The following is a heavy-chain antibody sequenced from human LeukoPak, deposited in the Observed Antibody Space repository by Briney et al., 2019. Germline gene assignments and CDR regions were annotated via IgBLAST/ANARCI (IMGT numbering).Heavy chain of an antibody. V-gene: IGHV3-30*02. Sequence: GGSLRLSCVGSGFTSSNYGIHWVRQAPGKGLEWVAFIRYGGSNEYYADSVRGRFTISRDNSKNSLYLRMNSLRGEDTARYYCAKSRAPTADPDAFDVWGQGTMVTVSS. D-gene: IGHD1-14*01. CDR1: GFTSSNYG. CDR2: IRYGGSNE. J-gene: IGHJ3*01. CDR3: AKSRAPTADPDAFDV.